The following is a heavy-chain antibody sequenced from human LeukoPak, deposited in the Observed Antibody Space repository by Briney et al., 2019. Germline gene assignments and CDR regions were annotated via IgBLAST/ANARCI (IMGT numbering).Heavy chain of an antibody. Sequence: GGSLRLSCAASGFTFTTYWMHWVRQAPGKGLVWVSHNNSDGSITSYADSVKGRFTISRDNAKNTLYLQMNSLRAEDTAVYYCARDAVDTANAVWGQGTTVTVSS. CDR2: NNSDGSIT. J-gene: IGHJ6*02. D-gene: IGHD5-18*01. CDR3: ARDAVDTANAV. V-gene: IGHV3-74*01. CDR1: GFTFTTYW.